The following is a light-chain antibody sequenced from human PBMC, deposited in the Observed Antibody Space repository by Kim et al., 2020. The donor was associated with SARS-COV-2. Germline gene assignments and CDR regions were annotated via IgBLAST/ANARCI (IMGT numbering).Light chain of an antibody. CDR1: QNIHSW. CDR3: LRYDKYYFT. Sequence: DIQMTQSPSTLSASVGDRVTITCRASQNIHSWLAWYQQKPGKVPNLLIYDGSTLKSGVPPRFSGSGSGTEFTLTISSLQPDDFATYFCLRYDKYYFTFAQGTKLEI. J-gene: IGKJ2*01. CDR2: DGS. V-gene: IGKV1-5*01.